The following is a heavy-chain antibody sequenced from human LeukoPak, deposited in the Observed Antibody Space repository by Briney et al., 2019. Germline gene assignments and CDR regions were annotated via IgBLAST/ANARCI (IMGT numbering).Heavy chain of an antibody. CDR1: GFIVSSSY. CDR2: IYSDGRT. Sequence: GGSRRLSCAASGFIVSSSYMGWVRRAPGKGLEWVSYIYSDGRTFYADSVKGRFTTSRDSSKNTLDFQMNSLRAEDTAVYYCARAFDHHFDYWGQGTLLTVSS. D-gene: IGHD3-16*01. J-gene: IGHJ4*02. CDR3: ARAFDHHFDY. V-gene: IGHV3-53*01.